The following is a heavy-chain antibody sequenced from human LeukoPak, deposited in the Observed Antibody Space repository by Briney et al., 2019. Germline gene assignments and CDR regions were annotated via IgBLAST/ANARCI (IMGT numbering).Heavy chain of an antibody. CDR3: ARLHYYDSSGPSLPFDY. V-gene: IGHV4-59*08. J-gene: IGHJ4*02. CDR1: GGSISSYY. D-gene: IGHD3-22*01. Sequence: SETLSLTCTVSGGSISSYYWSWIRQPPGKGLEWIGYIYYSGSTNYNPSLKSRVTISVGTSKNQFSLKLSSVTAADTAVYYCARLHYYDSSGPSLPFDYWGQGTLVTVSS. CDR2: IYYSGST.